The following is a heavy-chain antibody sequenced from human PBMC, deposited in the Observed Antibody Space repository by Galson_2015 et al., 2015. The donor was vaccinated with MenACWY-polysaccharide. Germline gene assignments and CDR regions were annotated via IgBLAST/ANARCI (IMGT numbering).Heavy chain of an antibody. D-gene: IGHD2-2*01. CDR3: ATYDQPLVVVPNRVALDI. CDR2: IRPSGGCT. Sequence: TGLEWVSTIRPSGGCTYYADSVKGRFTISRDNSMNTLYLQMNSLRADDPALYYCATYDQPLVVVPNRVALDIWGPRTMVPVSS. V-gene: IGHV3-23*01. J-gene: IGHJ3*02.